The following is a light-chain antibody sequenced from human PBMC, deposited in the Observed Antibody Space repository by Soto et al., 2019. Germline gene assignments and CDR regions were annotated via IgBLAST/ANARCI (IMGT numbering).Light chain of an antibody. V-gene: IGKV3D-15*01. CDR3: QQYDNWPPVT. CDR2: VAS. CDR1: QSVNTN. Sequence: IVITQSPSTLYVSPGDSATLSCRASQSVNTNVAWYRQDPGQAPRLVIYVASTKAAGTPGRFTGSGSGTDFTLTISSMQSEDFAISYCQQYDNWPPVTFGQGTRLEIK. J-gene: IGKJ5*01.